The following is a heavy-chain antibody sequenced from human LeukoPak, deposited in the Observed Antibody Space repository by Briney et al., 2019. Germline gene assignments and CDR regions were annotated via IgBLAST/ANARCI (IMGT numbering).Heavy chain of an antibody. Sequence: ASVKVSCKASGYTFTGYFIHWVRQAPGQGLEWMGWINPNNGGTNYAQKFQDRVTMTRDTSISTAYMELSRLRSDDTAVYYCARHGGYSYGLYYYYYYMDVWGKGTTVTVSS. CDR3: ARHGGYSYGLYYYYYYMDV. J-gene: IGHJ6*03. V-gene: IGHV1-2*02. CDR2: INPNNGGT. D-gene: IGHD5-18*01. CDR1: GYTFTGYF.